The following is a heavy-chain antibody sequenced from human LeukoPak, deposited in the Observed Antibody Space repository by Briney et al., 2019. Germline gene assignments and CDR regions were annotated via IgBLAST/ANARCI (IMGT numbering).Heavy chain of an antibody. CDR3: ARDRDCGTTTCSVDY. CDR1: GFSFSDYY. Sequence: GGSLRLSCAASGFSFSDYYMSWVRQAPGKGLEWSSYITNSGSTIYYAESVKGRFTISRDDAKNSLYLQMNNLRAEDTAVYYCARDRDCGTTTCSVDYWGQGTLVTVSS. CDR2: ITNSGSTI. D-gene: IGHD2-2*01. V-gene: IGHV3-11*01. J-gene: IGHJ4*02.